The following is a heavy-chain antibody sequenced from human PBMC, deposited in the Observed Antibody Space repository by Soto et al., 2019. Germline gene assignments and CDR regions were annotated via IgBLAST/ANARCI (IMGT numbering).Heavy chain of an antibody. J-gene: IGHJ6*02. CDR1: GFTFTSYW. CDR2: INSDGTTT. CDR3: ARGIKNYYGVDV. V-gene: IGHV3-74*01. Sequence: AGGSLRLSCAASGFTFTSYWMHWVRQAPGKGLVWVSRINSDGTTTNYAESVTGRFTISRDNAKNTVYLQMNSLRAEDTAVYYCARGIKNYYGVDVWGQGTTVTVSS.